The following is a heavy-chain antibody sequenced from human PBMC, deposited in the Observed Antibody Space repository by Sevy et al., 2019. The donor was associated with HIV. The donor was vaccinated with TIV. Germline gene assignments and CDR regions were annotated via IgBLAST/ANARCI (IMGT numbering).Heavy chain of an antibody. J-gene: IGHJ4*02. D-gene: IGHD1-7*01. CDR2: IKEDAGEK. CDR1: GFTFSKYW. CDR3: ERADGNYYFHY. V-gene: IGHV3-7*01. Sequence: GGSLRLSCAASGFTFSKYWMGWVRQAPGKGLEWVANIKEDAGEKYYVDSVKGRFTISRDNAKNSLYLQMNSLRAEDTDVYFCERADGNYYFHYWGQGTLVTVSS.